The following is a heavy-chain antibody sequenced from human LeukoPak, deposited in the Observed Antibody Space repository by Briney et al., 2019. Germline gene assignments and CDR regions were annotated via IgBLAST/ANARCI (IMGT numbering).Heavy chain of an antibody. CDR2: ISYDGSNK. CDR1: GFTFSSSG. D-gene: IGHD2-15*01. Sequence: GRSLRLSCAASGFTFSSSGMHWVRQAPGKGLEWVAVISYDGSNKYYADSVKGRFTISRDNSKNTLYLQMNSLRAEDTAVYYCAKLAVVVADAFDIWGQGTMVTVSS. V-gene: IGHV3-30*18. J-gene: IGHJ3*02. CDR3: AKLAVVVADAFDI.